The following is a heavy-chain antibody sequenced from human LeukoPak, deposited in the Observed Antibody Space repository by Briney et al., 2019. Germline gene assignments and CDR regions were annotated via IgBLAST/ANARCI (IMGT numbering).Heavy chain of an antibody. CDR1: GFTFSSYA. J-gene: IGHJ4*02. D-gene: IGHD2-15*01. CDR3: VKRQCSGGSCYFIDY. V-gene: IGHV3-23*01. Sequence: GGSLRLSCAASGFTFSSYAMTWVRQAPGKGLEWVSVISGSGGSTYHADSVKGRFTISRDNSKNTVYLQMNSLRVEDTAVYYCVKRQCSGGSCYFIDYWGQGTLVTVSS. CDR2: ISGSGGST.